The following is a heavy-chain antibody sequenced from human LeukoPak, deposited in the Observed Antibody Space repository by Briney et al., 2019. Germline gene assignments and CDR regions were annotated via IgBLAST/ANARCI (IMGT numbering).Heavy chain of an antibody. CDR1: NGSISNYY. D-gene: IGHD5-12*01. V-gene: IGHV4-59*08. CDR3: ARHSRSGSGGYENAFDI. Sequence: PSETLSLTCTVSNGSISNYYWSWIRQTTGKGLEWIGFIYYSGSTNYNPSLKSRVTMSVDTSKNQFSLKLSSVTAADTAIYFCARHSRSGSGGYENAFDIWGQGTMVTVSS. J-gene: IGHJ3*02. CDR2: IYYSGST.